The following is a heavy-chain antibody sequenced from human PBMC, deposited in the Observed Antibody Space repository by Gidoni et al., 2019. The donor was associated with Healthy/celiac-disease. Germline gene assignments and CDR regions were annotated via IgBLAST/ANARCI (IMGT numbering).Heavy chain of an antibody. CDR1: GFSLSTARMG. V-gene: IGHV2-26*01. Sequence: QVTLKESGPVLVKPTETLTLTCTVSGFSLSTARMGVSWIRQPPGKALEWLAHIFSNDEKSYSTSLKSRLTISKDTSKSQVVLTMTNMDPVDTATYYCARIQTYYDFWSGVNWFDPWGQGTLVTVSS. CDR3: ARIQTYYDFWSGVNWFDP. J-gene: IGHJ5*02. D-gene: IGHD3-3*01. CDR2: IFSNDEK.